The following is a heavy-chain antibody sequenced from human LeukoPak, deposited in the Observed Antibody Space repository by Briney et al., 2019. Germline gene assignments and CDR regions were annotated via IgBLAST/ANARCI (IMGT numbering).Heavy chain of an antibody. D-gene: IGHD3-22*01. Sequence: SETLSLTCTVSGGSISGYCWSWIRQPPGKGLEWIGYIYYSGGTNYNPSLKSRVTISVDTSKNQFSLKLSSVTAADTAVYYCARLRNKYDTSGYYPFDYWGQGTLVTVSS. CDR2: IYYSGGT. V-gene: IGHV4-59*08. CDR3: ARLRNKYDTSGYYPFDY. J-gene: IGHJ4*02. CDR1: GGSISGYC.